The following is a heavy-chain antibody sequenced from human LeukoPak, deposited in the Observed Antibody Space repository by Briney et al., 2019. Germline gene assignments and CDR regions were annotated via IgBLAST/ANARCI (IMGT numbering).Heavy chain of an antibody. CDR1: GGSISSYY. V-gene: IGHV4-59*01. CDR2: IYYSGST. D-gene: IGHD3-10*01. J-gene: IGHJ4*02. Sequence: SETLSLTCTVSGGSISSYYWSWIRQPPGKGLEWIGYIYYSGSTNYNPSLKSRVTISVDTSKNQFSLKLSSVTAADTAVYYCARAGRGGYVGYWGQGTLVTVSS. CDR3: ARAGRGGYVGY.